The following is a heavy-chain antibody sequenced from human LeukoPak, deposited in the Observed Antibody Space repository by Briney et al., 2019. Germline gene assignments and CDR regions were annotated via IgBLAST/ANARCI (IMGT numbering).Heavy chain of an antibody. Sequence: SGRSLRLSCAASGFTFTTYWMSWVRQAPGEGLEWVANIKQDGTEKYYVDSVKGRFTISRDNARNSLELQMNSLRVEDTAVYYCAKVAKYYYGSETYYSFEQWGQGTPVTASS. D-gene: IGHD3-10*01. V-gene: IGHV3-7*01. CDR1: GFTFTTYW. CDR3: AKVAKYYYGSETYYSFEQ. J-gene: IGHJ4*02. CDR2: IKQDGTEK.